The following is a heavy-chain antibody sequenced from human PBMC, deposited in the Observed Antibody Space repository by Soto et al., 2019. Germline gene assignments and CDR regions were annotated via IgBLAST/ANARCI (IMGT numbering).Heavy chain of an antibody. D-gene: IGHD2-15*01. CDR1: GFTFSSYG. CDR3: AREAGGIVVVVAAWYYFDY. Sequence: QGQLVESGGGVVQPGRSLRLSCAASGFTFSSYGMHWVRQAPGKGLEWVAVIWYDGSNKYYADSVKGRFTISRDNSKNTLYLQMNSLRAEDTAVYYCAREAGGIVVVVAAWYYFDYWGQGTLVTVSS. CDR2: IWYDGSNK. V-gene: IGHV3-33*01. J-gene: IGHJ4*02.